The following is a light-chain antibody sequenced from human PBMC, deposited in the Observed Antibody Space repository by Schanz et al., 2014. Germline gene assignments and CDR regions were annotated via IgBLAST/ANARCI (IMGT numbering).Light chain of an antibody. CDR1: QSISSY. CDR3: QQANRLPPT. V-gene: IGKV1-39*01. J-gene: IGKJ2*01. Sequence: DIQMTQSPSSLSASVGDRVTITCRASQSISSYLNWYQQKPGKAPELLIYAASSLQSGVPSRFSGSGSGTAFTLTISSLQPEDFATYHCQQANRLPPTFGQGTKLDIK. CDR2: AAS.